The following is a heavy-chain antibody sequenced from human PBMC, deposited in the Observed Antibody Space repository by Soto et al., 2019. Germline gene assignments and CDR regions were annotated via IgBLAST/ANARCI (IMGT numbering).Heavy chain of an antibody. CDR2: IDPSDSYT. V-gene: IGHV5-10-1*01. J-gene: IGHJ6*02. D-gene: IGHD3-10*01. Sequence: GESLKISCKGSGYSFTSYWISWVRQMPGKGLEWMGRIDPSDSYTNYSPSFQGHVTISADKSISTAYLQWSSLKASDTAVYYCARSWYYGSGSYSGMDVWGQGTTVTVSS. CDR3: ARSWYYGSGSYSGMDV. CDR1: GYSFTSYW.